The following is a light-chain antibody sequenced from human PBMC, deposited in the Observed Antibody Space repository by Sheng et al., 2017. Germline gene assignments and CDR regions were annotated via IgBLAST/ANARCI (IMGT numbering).Light chain of an antibody. CDR1: QSVGRY. J-gene: IGKJ4*01. V-gene: IGKV3-11*01. CDR2: DAS. Sequence: EIVLTQSPATLSLSPGERATLSCRASQSVGRYLAWYQQKPGQAPRLLIYDASNRATGIPARFSGSGSGTDFTLTISSLEPEDFAIYYCQQRINWPLTFGGGTKVEIK. CDR3: QQRINWPLT.